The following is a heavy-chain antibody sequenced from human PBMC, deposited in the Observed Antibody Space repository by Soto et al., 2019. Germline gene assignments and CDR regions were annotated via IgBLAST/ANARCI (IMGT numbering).Heavy chain of an antibody. D-gene: IGHD3-22*01. V-gene: IGHV3-73*01. CDR2: IRSKGNKYAT. CDR3: ASGYDRGDH. J-gene: IGHJ4*02. CDR1: GFTFSGSA. Sequence: EVPLVESGGGLVQSGGSLKLSCAASGFTFSGSAMHWVRQASGKGLEWLGRIRSKGNKYATAYAASVTGRFTISRDDSKNTAYLQMNSLKSEDTAVYYCASGYDRGDHWGQGTLVTVSS.